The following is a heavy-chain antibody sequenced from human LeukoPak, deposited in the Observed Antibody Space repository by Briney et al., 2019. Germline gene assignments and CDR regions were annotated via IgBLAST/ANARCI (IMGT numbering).Heavy chain of an antibody. CDR3: ARDWKESHSPYYMDI. CDR1: GFTFDALG. CDR2: ISPDGINK. J-gene: IGHJ6*03. Sequence: GGSLRLSCAASGFTFDALGMQWVRQAPGKGLEWLAFISPDGINKKYADSLKGRFTISRDNSEETLYLQVDDLRVEDTGVYICARDWKESHSPYYMDIWGRGTTVIVSS. V-gene: IGHV3-33*05. D-gene: IGHD1-1*01.